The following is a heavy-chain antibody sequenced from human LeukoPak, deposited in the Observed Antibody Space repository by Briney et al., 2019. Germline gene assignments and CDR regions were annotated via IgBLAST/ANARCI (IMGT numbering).Heavy chain of an antibody. CDR2: TCYRSKWFN. Sequence: SQTLSVTCVISGDSVSSKSAAWNWIRQSPPSGLEWLGRTCYRSKWFNDYAVSVKGRITINPDTSKNQFSLQLNSVTPEDTAVYFCARTSGYFDYWGQGTLVTVSS. V-gene: IGHV6-1*01. D-gene: IGHD6-19*01. J-gene: IGHJ4*02. CDR3: ARTSGYFDY. CDR1: GDSVSSKSAA.